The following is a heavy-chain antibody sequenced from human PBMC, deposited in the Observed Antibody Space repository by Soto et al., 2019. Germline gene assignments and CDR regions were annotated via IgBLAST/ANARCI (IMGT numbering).Heavy chain of an antibody. CDR2: IISSSITI. J-gene: IGHJ6*04. Sequence: GGSLRLSCAASGFTFSSYSMNWVRQAPGNVLEWVSYIISSSITIYYADFLKGLFTISRDNAKNSLYLQMNSLRAEDTAVYYCARGRADVWGKGTTVTVSS. CDR3: ARGRADV. CDR1: GFTFSSYS. V-gene: IGHV3-48*01.